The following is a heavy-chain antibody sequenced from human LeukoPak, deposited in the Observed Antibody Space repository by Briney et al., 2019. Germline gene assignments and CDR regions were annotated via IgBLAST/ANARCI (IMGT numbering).Heavy chain of an antibody. CDR2: IYYSGST. CDR1: GGSISSSSYY. D-gene: IGHD3-10*01. CDR3: ASSLVLLWFGDLFDY. J-gene: IGHJ4*02. V-gene: IGHV4-39*01. Sequence: SETLSLTCTVSGGSISSSSYYWGWIRQPPGKGLEWIGSIYYSGSTYYNPSLKSRVTISVDTSKNQFSLKLSSVTAADTAVYYCASSLVLLWFGDLFDYWGQGTLVTVSS.